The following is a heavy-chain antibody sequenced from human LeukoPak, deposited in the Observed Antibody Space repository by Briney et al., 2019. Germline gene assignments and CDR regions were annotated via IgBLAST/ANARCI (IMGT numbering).Heavy chain of an antibody. V-gene: IGHV3-66*01. J-gene: IGHJ4*02. CDR3: ARWGYDSSGYHLGIDY. Sequence: SGRSLRLSCAASGFTVSSNYMSWVRQAPGKGLEWVSVIYSGGSTYYADSVKGRFTISRDNSKNTLYLQMNSLRDEDTAVYYCARWGYDSSGYHLGIDYWGQGTLVTVSS. D-gene: IGHD3-22*01. CDR1: GFTVSSNY. CDR2: IYSGGST.